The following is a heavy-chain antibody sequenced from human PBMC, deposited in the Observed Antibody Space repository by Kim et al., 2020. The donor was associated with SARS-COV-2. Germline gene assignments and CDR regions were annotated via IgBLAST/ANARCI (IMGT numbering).Heavy chain of an antibody. CDR1: GFTFRGYA. V-gene: IGHV3-23*01. J-gene: IGHJ4*02. CDR3: DAADY. Sequence: GGSLRLSCAASGFTFRGYAMSWARQAPGKGLEWVSTISDSGVRTHYADSVKGRFTISRDNSKSTLFLQMNNLRAEDTAVYYCDAADYWGQGSLFTVSS. CDR2: ISDSGVRT.